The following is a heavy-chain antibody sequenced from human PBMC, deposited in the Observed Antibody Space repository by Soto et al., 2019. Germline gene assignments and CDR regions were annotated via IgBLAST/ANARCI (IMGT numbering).Heavy chain of an antibody. CDR1: GGSISSSSYY. CDR2: IYYSGTT. Sequence: SETLSLTCTVSGGSISSSSYYWGWIRQTPGKGLERIGSIYYSGTTNYNPSLKSRVSISVDTSKNQFSLRLSSVTAVDTAIYYCARLRGYCSGGSCYHFDCWGQGTLVTVSS. D-gene: IGHD2-15*01. CDR3: ARLRGYCSGGSCYHFDC. V-gene: IGHV4-39*01. J-gene: IGHJ4*02.